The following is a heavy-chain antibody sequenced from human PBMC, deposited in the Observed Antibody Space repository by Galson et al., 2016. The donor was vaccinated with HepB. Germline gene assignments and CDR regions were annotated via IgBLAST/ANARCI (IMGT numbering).Heavy chain of an antibody. J-gene: IGHJ4*02. CDR1: GFTFTEYY. V-gene: IGHV3-11*06. CDR3: ARDPGGYGFIDS. CDR2: LSPSTRYT. Sequence: SLRLSCAASGFTFTEYYMTWIRQAPGKGLEWLSYLSPSTRYTYSADSVKGRFTIFRDNAKNSVYLQMNSLRAEDTAVYYCARDPGGYGFIDSWGQGTLVTVSS. D-gene: IGHD5-12*01.